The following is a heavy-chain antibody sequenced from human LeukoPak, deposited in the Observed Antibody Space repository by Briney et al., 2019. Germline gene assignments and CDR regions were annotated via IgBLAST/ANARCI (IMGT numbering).Heavy chain of an antibody. V-gene: IGHV4-4*07. J-gene: IGHJ5*01. Sequence: PSETLSLTCTVSGGSVSSHYWSWIRQPARKGIEWIGLISAGGSTNYNPSLKSRVTMSVDTSKNQFSLKLSSVTAADTAVYYCARDMVREPYNWFESWGQGTLVTVAS. CDR1: GGSVSSHY. CDR3: ARDMVREPYNWFES. CDR2: ISAGGST. D-gene: IGHD3-10*01.